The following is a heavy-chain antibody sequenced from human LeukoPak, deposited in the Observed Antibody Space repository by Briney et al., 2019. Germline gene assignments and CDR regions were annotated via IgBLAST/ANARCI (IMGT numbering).Heavy chain of an antibody. J-gene: IGHJ6*03. Sequence: SVKVSCKASGGTFSTYAISWVRQAPGQGLEWMGGIIPIFGTANYAQKLQGRVSIAADESTNTAYMELSSLRSEDTAVYYCATLRPRREYCTSTSCYSPYYNYYYMDVWGKGTTVTVSS. D-gene: IGHD2-2*02. V-gene: IGHV1-69*13. CDR2: IIPIFGTA. CDR1: GGTFSTYA. CDR3: ATLRPRREYCTSTSCYSPYYNYYYMDV.